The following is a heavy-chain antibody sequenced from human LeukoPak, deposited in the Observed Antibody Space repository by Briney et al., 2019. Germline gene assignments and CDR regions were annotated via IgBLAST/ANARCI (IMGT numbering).Heavy chain of an antibody. D-gene: IGHD3-16*01. CDR2: ISAYNGNT. J-gene: IGHJ4*02. Sequence: ASVKVSCKASGYTFTTYGISWVRQAPGQGLEWMGWISAYNGNTNYAQILQGRVTMTTNTSTSTVYMELRSLRSDDTAVYYCARAMEYYDHVWGNYLPSGGDYWGQGTLDTVSS. CDR3: ARAMEYYDHVWGNYLPSGGDY. V-gene: IGHV1-18*01. CDR1: GYTFTTYG.